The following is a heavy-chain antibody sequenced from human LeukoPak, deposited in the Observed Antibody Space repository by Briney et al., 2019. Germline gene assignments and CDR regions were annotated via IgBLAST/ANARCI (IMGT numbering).Heavy chain of an antibody. CDR1: GFIFRNHW. J-gene: IGHJ4*02. D-gene: IGHD5-18*01. Sequence: GGSLRLSCAASGFIFRNHWMSWVRQAPGKGLEWVALIATDGGERYYADSVKGRFTISRDNSKNTLYVQMNSLRPEDTAIYYCARARGDSSPASRYFDYWGQGAPVTVSS. CDR3: ARARGDSSPASRYFDY. V-gene: IGHV3-30-3*01. CDR2: IATDGGER.